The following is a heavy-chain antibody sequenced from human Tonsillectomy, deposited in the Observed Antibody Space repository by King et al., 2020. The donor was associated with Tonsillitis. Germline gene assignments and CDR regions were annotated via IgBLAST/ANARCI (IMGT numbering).Heavy chain of an antibody. V-gene: IGHV3-33*05. CDR3: AGDPDYGGNSGFDY. CDR1: GFTFSSYG. D-gene: IGHD4-23*01. J-gene: IGHJ4*02. CDR2: ISSDGRTR. Sequence: QLVQSGGGVVQPGRSLRLSCAASGFTFSSYGMHWVRQAPGKGLEWGAVISSDGRTRYYADSVMGRFTIPRDNSKNTLYLQMNFLRAEDTAVYYCAGDPDYGGNSGFDYWGQATLVTVSS.